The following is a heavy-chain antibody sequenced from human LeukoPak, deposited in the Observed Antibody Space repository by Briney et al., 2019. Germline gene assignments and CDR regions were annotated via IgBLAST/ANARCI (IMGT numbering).Heavy chain of an antibody. J-gene: IGHJ4*02. Sequence: WGSLRLSCAAFGFTVSSKYMSWVRQAPGKGLEWVSVFYSGGSTYYADSVKGRFTISRDNSKNTLYFQMNSLRAEDTAVYYCARGPGWNYFDYWGQGTLVTVSS. D-gene: IGHD6-19*01. CDR2: FYSGGST. V-gene: IGHV3-66*01. CDR3: ARGPGWNYFDY. CDR1: GFTVSSKY.